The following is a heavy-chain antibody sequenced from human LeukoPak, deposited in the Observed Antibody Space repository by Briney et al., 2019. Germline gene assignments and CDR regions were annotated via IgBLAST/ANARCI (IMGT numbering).Heavy chain of an antibody. V-gene: IGHV3-7*01. J-gene: IGHJ4*02. Sequence: SGGSLRLSCTASGFTFSNFWMGWVRQAPGKGLEWVANIKQDETEKFYLGSVKGRFTISRDNSKNTLYLQMNSLRAEDTAVYYCARPTCYYDSSGYCPFDYWGQGTLVTVSS. CDR1: GFTFSNFW. CDR3: ARPTCYYDSSGYCPFDY. D-gene: IGHD3-22*01. CDR2: IKQDETEK.